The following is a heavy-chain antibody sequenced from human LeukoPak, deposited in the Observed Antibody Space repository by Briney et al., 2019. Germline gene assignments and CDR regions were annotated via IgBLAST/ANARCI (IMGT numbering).Heavy chain of an antibody. CDR2: ISYDGSNK. D-gene: IGHD3-22*01. CDR1: GFTFSSYA. V-gene: IGHV3-30-3*01. J-gene: IGHJ4*02. Sequence: GRSLRLSCAASGFTFSSYAMHWVRQAPGKGLEWVAVISYDGSNKYYADSVKGRFTISRDNSKNTLYLQMNSLRAEDTAVYYCAREDYYDSSGYLDFDYWGQGTLVTVSS. CDR3: AREDYYDSSGYLDFDY.